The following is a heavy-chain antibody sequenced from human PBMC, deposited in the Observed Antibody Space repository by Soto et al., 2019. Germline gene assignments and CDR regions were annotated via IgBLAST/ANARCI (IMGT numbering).Heavy chain of an antibody. CDR1: GFTFSSYE. CDR2: ISSSGSTI. Sequence: GSLRLSCAASGFTFSSYEMNWVRQAPGKGLEWVSYISSSGSTIYYADSVKGRFTISRDNAKNSLYLQMNSLRAEDTAVYYCARGSRSSGYYYYGMDVWGQGTTVTVSS. CDR3: ARGSRSSGYYYYGMDV. J-gene: IGHJ6*02. D-gene: IGHD6-13*01. V-gene: IGHV3-48*03.